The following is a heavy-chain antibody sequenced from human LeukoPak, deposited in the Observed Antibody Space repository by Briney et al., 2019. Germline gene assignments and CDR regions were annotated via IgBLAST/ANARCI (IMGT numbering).Heavy chain of an antibody. Sequence: SETLSLTCTVSGGSISSSSYYWGWIRQPPGKGLEWIGSIYYTGSTYYNPSLKSRVAMSVDASKNQFSLKLSSVTAADTAVYYRARRRSGWYLTDWFDPWGQGTLVTVSS. V-gene: IGHV4-39*01. D-gene: IGHD6-19*01. CDR1: GGSISSSSYY. CDR2: IYYTGST. CDR3: ARRRSGWYLTDWFDP. J-gene: IGHJ5*02.